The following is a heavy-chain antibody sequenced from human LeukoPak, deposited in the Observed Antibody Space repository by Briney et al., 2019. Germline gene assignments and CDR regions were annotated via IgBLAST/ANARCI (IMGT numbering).Heavy chain of an antibody. J-gene: IGHJ4*02. Sequence: PSETLSLTCTVSGGSVSSWYWSWIRQPPGKGLEWIGYIYDSGNTNYNPSLKSRVTISIDTSKNQFSLRLTSVTAADTATYYCARETSLTGYASGLGFNYWGQGILVTASS. CDR3: ARETSLTGYASGLGFNY. CDR2: IYDSGNT. V-gene: IGHV4-59*02. CDR1: GGSVSSWY. D-gene: IGHD6-19*01.